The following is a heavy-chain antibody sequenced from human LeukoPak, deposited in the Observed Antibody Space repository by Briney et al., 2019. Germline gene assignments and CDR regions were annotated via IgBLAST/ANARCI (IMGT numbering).Heavy chain of an antibody. CDR1: GFTFSSYA. V-gene: IGHV3-23*01. CDR3: AKIGRYYDFWTGFYEEEVDYMDV. Sequence: GGSLRLSCAASGFTFSSYAMSWVRQAPGKGLEWVSGISGSGGSTKHADSVKGRFTISRDNSKNTLYLQMNSLRAEDTAVYYCAKIGRYYDFWTGFYEEEVDYMDVWGKGTTVTVSS. J-gene: IGHJ6*03. D-gene: IGHD3-3*01. CDR2: ISGSGGST.